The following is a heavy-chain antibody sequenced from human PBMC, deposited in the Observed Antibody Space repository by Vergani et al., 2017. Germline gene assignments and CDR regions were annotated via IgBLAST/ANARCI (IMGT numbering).Heavy chain of an antibody. J-gene: IGHJ4*02. V-gene: IGHV1-46*03. CDR3: ARGDYGILTGYRY. CDR2: INPSGGHT. Sequence: QVQAVQSGAEVKKSGASVKVSCKTSGYTFSNDYMHWVRQAPGQGLEWMGIINPSGGHTNYAQKFQGRVTMTRDTSTSTVYMELSSLRSEDTAIYYCARGDYGILTGYRYWGQGTLVTVSA. CDR1: GYTFSNDY. D-gene: IGHD3-9*01.